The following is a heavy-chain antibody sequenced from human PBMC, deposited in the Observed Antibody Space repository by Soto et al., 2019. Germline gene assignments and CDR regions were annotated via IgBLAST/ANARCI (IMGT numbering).Heavy chain of an antibody. CDR3: ASVSNPYYYYGMDV. CDR2: IDPSDSYT. V-gene: IGHV5-10-1*01. D-gene: IGHD4-4*01. Sequence: GESLKIYCKGPGYSFTSYWISWVRQMPGKGLEWMGRIDPSDSYTNYSPSFQGHVTISADKSISTAYLQWSSLKASDTAMYYCASVSNPYYYYGMDVWGQGTTVTVSS. CDR1: GYSFTSYW. J-gene: IGHJ6*02.